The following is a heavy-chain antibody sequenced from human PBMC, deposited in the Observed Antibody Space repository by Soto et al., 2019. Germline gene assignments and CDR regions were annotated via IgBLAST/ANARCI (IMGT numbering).Heavy chain of an antibody. Sequence: EVQLVESGGGLVQPGGSLRLSCAASGFTFSIYWMHWVRQAPGKGLVWVSRMNMDGSRTSYADFAKGRFTISGDYSKSTVRLQMCNLGAEATAVYYCVRGDGDRDDGHGYRGRRWGQGARVTV. J-gene: IGHJ4*02. V-gene: IGHV3-74*01. CDR2: MNMDGSRT. CDR3: VRGDGDRDDGHGYRGRR. D-gene: IGHD3-16*01. CDR1: GFTFSIYW.